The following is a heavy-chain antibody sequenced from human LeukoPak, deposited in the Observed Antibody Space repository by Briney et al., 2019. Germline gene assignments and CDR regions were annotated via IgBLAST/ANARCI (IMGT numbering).Heavy chain of an antibody. CDR3: ARHPGYIYGSDY. CDR2: IDPSDFYT. J-gene: IGHJ4*02. V-gene: IGHV5-10-1*01. Sequence: EEARKIACNGPGYSFTSYGLRWVRQMPVKGQGWMASIDPSDFYTNYRPSFQGHVTISADKSINTAYLHWSSLKASDTAMYYCARHPGYIYGSDYWGQGTLVTVSS. D-gene: IGHD5-18*01. CDR1: GYSFTSYG.